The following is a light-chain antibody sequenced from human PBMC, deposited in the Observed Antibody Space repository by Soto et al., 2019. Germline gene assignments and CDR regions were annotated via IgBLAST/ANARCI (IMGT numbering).Light chain of an antibody. CDR2: DVS. CDR3: SSYTSSSTLV. V-gene: IGLV2-14*03. J-gene: IGLJ2*01. CDR1: SSDVGAYNY. Sequence: QSALTQPASVSGSPGQSITISCTGTSSDVGAYNYVSWYRHHPGKAPQLMICDVSDRPSGVSTRFSGSKSGNTASLTISGLQAEDEADYYCSSYTSSSTLVFGGGTKVTVL.